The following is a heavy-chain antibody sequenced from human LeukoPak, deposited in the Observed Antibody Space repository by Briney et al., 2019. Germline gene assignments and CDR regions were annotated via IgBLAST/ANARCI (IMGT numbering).Heavy chain of an antibody. Sequence: PGGSLRLSCAASGFTFGDYDMHWVRQAPGKGLEWVSLIRADGATTRYTDSVKGRFTISRDNSKDSLYLQMNSLRTEDTALYYCARENTGSYEYWGQGTLVTVSP. D-gene: IGHD1-26*01. CDR2: IRADGATT. V-gene: IGHV3-43*02. CDR1: GFTFGDYD. CDR3: ARENTGSYEY. J-gene: IGHJ4*02.